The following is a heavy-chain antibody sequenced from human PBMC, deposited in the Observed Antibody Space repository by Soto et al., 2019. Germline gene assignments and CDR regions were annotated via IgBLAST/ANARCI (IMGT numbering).Heavy chain of an antibody. V-gene: IGHV4-30-4*01. CDR2: IYYSGST. J-gene: IGHJ6*02. Sequence: QVQLQESGPGLVKPSQTLSLTCTVSGGSISSGDYYWSWIRQPPGKGLEWIGYIYYSGSTYYNPSLKSRVTISVDTSKNQFSLKLSSVTAADTAVYYCARTHCSGGSCYSHYYYYGMDVWGQGTTVTVSS. D-gene: IGHD2-15*01. CDR1: GGSISSGDYY. CDR3: ARTHCSGGSCYSHYYYYGMDV.